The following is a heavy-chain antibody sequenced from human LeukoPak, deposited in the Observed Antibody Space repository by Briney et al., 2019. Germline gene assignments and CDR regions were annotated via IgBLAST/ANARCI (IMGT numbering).Heavy chain of an antibody. CDR1: GGSVSSSSYF. J-gene: IGHJ4*02. D-gene: IGHD6-6*01. CDR3: ARLTRAALTDY. V-gene: IGHV4-39*01. Sequence: SETLSLTCTVSGGSVSSSSYFWGWIRQPPGKGLEWIGSIYYSGSTYYNPSLKSRVTISVDTPENQFSLKLSSVTAADTAVYYCARLTRAALTDYWGQGTLVTVSS. CDR2: IYYSGST.